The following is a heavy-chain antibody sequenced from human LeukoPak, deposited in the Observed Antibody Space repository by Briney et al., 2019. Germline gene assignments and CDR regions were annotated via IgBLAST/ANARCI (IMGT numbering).Heavy chain of an antibody. D-gene: IGHD4-23*01. J-gene: IGHJ5*02. CDR1: GGYIITSDHY. CDR3: ARERYYYGGKTWFDP. Sequence: SETLSLTCGVSGGYIITSDHYWDWIRQPPGKGLEWIGSIYYTGSTSTNPFFKSRVTVSVDTSKNQFSLNLTSVTAADTAVYYCARERYYYGGKTWFDPWGQGTLVTVSS. V-gene: IGHV4-39*07. CDR2: IYYTGST.